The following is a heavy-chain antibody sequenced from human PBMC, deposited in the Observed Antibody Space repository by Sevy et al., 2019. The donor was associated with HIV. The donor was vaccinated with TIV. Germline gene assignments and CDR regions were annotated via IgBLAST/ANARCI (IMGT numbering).Heavy chain of an antibody. CDR3: ARDRSTMVRGVTYNWFDP. J-gene: IGHJ5*02. CDR2: IWYDGSNN. Sequence: GGSLRLSCAASGFTFSSYGMHWVRQAPGKGLEWVAVIWYDGSNNYYANSVKGRFTITRDNSKNTLYLQMNSLRAEDTAVYYCARDRSTMVRGVTYNWFDPWGQGTLVTVSS. D-gene: IGHD3-10*01. V-gene: IGHV3-33*01. CDR1: GFTFSSYG.